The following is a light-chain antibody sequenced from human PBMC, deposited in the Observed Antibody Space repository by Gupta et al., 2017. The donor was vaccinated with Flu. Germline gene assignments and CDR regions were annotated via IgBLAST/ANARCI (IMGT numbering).Light chain of an antibody. Sequence: IRMTQSPSTLSASVGDRVTITCRASESINNWLAWYQQKPGKAPKLLIYQASNLESGVPPRFSGSGSGTEFTLTISSLQADDVAIYYCQQYNSYPITFGPGTRVDTK. CDR3: QQYNSYPIT. CDR1: ESINNW. CDR2: QAS. J-gene: IGKJ3*01. V-gene: IGKV1-5*03.